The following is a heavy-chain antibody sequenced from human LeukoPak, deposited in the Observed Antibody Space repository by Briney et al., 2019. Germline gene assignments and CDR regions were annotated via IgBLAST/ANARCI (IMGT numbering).Heavy chain of an antibody. D-gene: IGHD3-22*01. V-gene: IGHV3-21*01. CDR3: ARIDSYYYDSSGYTKAFDI. Sequence: GGSLRLSCAASGFTFSSYSMNWVRQAPGKGLEWVSSISSSSSYIYYADSVKGRFTISRDNAKNSLYLQMNSLRAEDTAVYYCARIDSYYYDSSGYTKAFDIWGQGTMVTVSS. CDR2: ISSSSSYI. J-gene: IGHJ3*02. CDR1: GFTFSSYS.